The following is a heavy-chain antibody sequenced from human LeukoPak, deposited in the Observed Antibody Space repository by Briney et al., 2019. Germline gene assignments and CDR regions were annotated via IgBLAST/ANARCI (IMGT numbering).Heavy chain of an antibody. D-gene: IGHD3-10*01. Sequence: GSLRLSCAASGFTFSAYSMNWVRQAPGKGLEWVSFISGITSDIYYAESVKGRFTISRDNAKNSLYLQMNSLRDEDTAVYYCARVSLYYYDAGSPGPPFDPWGQGTLVTVSS. CDR2: ISGITSDI. J-gene: IGHJ5*02. CDR3: ARVSLYYYDAGSPGPPFDP. V-gene: IGHV3-48*02. CDR1: GFTFSAYS.